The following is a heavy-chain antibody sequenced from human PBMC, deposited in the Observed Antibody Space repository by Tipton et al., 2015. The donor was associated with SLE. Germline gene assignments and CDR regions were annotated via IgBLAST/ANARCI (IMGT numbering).Heavy chain of an antibody. Sequence: TLSLICTVSGGSISSGGYYWSWIRQHPGKGLEWIGYIYYSGSTYYNPSLKSRITISVDTSKNQFSLKLSSVTAADTAVYYCARHKPSSSWSPFDYWGQGTLVTVSS. J-gene: IGHJ4*02. CDR2: IYYSGST. V-gene: IGHV4-31*03. CDR1: GGSISSGGYY. CDR3: ARHKPSSSWSPFDY. D-gene: IGHD6-13*01.